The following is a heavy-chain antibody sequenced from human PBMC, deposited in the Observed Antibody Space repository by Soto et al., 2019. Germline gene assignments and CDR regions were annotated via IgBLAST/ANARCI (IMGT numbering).Heavy chain of an antibody. J-gene: IGHJ5*02. D-gene: IGHD3-22*01. CDR3: AKSLYDYDSSGPGKSNWFDP. V-gene: IGHV3-23*01. CDR1: GFTFSSYA. CDR2: ISGSGGST. Sequence: GGSLRLSCAASGFTFSSYAMSWVRQAPGRGLEWVSAISGSGGSTYYADSVKGRFTISRDNSKNTLYLQMNSLRAEDTAVYYCAKSLYDYDSSGPGKSNWFDPWGQGTLVTVSS.